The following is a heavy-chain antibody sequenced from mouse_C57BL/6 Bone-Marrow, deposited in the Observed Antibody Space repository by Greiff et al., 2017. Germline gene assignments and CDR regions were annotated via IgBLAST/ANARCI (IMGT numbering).Heavy chain of an antibody. J-gene: IGHJ3*01. Sequence: VHVKQSGGDLVKPGGSLKLSCAASGFTFSSYGMSWVRQTPDKRLEWVATISSGGSYTYYPDSVKGRFTISRDNAKNTLYLQRSSLKSEDTARYYCARHGITTVVAPAWFAYWGQGTLVTVSA. D-gene: IGHD1-1*01. CDR3: ARHGITTVVAPAWFAY. V-gene: IGHV5-6*01. CDR1: GFTFSSYG. CDR2: ISSGGSYT.